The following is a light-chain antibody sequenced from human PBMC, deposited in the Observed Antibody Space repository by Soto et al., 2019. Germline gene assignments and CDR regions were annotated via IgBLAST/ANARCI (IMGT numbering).Light chain of an antibody. V-gene: IGLV2-8*01. CDR1: KNDIGVYDF. CDR3: SSYRSSSTLVV. Sequence: QSVLTQPPSASGSPGQSVTISCTGTKNDIGVYDFVSWYQHHPGKAPRLIIYEVVQRPSGVPDRFSGSKSGNTASLTVSGLQAADEADYYCSSYRSSSTLVVFGTGTKVTVL. CDR2: EVV. J-gene: IGLJ1*01.